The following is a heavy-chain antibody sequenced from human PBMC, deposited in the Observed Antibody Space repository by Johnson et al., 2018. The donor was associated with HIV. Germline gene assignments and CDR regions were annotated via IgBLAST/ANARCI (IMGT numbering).Heavy chain of an antibody. CDR1: GLPLSNYG. Sequence: MLLVESGGGVVQPGGSLRLSCVASGLPLSNYGMHWVRQAPGKGLEWVANINQDGSDKYYVDSMEGRFIISRDNAKNSLYLQMTILRAEDTAIYYCARKGYAFDLWGQGTMVTVSS. V-gene: IGHV3-7*05. CDR3: ARKGYAFDL. J-gene: IGHJ3*01. CDR2: INQDGSDK.